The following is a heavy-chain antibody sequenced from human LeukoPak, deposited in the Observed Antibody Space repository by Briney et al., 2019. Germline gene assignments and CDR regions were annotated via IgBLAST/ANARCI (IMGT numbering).Heavy chain of an antibody. CDR2: INPSSGGT. CDR3: ARATMILVGNAFYS. D-gene: IGHD3-22*01. V-gene: IGHV1-2*02. Sequence: ASVKVSCKASGYTFTGYYMHWVRQAPGQGLEWMGWINPSSGGTNYAQKFQGRVTMTRDTSIGTAYMELSRLRSDDTAVYYCARATMILVGNAFYSWGQGTMVTVSS. J-gene: IGHJ3*02. CDR1: GYTFTGYY.